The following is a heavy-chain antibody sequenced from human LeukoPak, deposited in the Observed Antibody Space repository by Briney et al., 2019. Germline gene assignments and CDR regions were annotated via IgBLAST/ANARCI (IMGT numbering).Heavy chain of an antibody. D-gene: IGHD1-7*01. Sequence: PGGSLRLSCAASGFSFSRYEMNWVRQAPGKGLEWVSYISSSGSGIHYADSVKGRFTISRDNAKNSLYLQMNSLRAEDTAVYYCARDWTGTIDYWGQGTLVTVSS. CDR3: ARDWTGTIDY. CDR2: ISSSGSGI. J-gene: IGHJ4*02. V-gene: IGHV3-48*03. CDR1: GFSFSRYE.